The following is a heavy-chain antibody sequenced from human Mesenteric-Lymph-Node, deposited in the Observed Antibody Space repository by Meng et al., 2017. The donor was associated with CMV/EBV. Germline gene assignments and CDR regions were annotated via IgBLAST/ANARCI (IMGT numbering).Heavy chain of an antibody. CDR2: IYNDGRTT. Sequence: GGSLRLSCAASGFTFSTYAMSWVRQAPGKGLEWVSVIYNDGRTTYYADSVKGRSTISRDNSKNTLYLQVNSLRAEDTAVYFCAKGVAGYGIFDSWGQGTLVTVSS. V-gene: IGHV3-23*03. CDR3: AKGVAGYGIFDS. CDR1: GFTFSTYA. D-gene: IGHD5-12*01. J-gene: IGHJ4*02.